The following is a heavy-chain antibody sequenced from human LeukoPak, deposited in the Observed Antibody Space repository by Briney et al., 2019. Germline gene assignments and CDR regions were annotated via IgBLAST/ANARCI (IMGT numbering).Heavy chain of an antibody. Sequence: GGSLRLSCAASGFTFSSYAMHWVRQAPGKGLEWVAVISYDGSNKYYADSVKGRFTISRDNSKNTLYLQMNRLRAEDTAVYYCARETFSSFSMDVWGKGTTVTVSS. CDR1: GFTFSSYA. CDR2: ISYDGSNK. V-gene: IGHV3-30*04. D-gene: IGHD2-15*01. CDR3: ARETFSSFSMDV. J-gene: IGHJ6*03.